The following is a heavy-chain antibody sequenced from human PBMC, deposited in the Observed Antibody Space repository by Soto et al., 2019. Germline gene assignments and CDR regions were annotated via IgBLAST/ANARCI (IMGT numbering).Heavy chain of an antibody. D-gene: IGHD2-15*01. CDR3: ATLPPRIVVVKTEIPT. CDR1: GTSISSTFW. V-gene: IGHV4-4*02. J-gene: IGHJ5*02. Sequence: TSETLSLTCAVSGTSISSTFWWTWVRQPPGKGLEWIGEIYHSGSTKYNPSLKSRVTISVDKSNNQFSLELRAVTAADTAVYYCATLPPRIVVVKTEIPTWGQG. CDR2: IYHSGST.